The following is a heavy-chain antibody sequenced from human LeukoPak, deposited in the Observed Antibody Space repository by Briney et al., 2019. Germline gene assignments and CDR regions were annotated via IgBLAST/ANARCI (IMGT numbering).Heavy chain of an antibody. V-gene: IGHV4-30-4*01. CDR3: ARGLGSSWYGD. CDR1: GGSISSGDYY. J-gene: IGHJ4*02. CDR2: IYYSGSS. D-gene: IGHD6-13*01. Sequence: PSETLSLTCTVSGGSISSGDYYWSWIRQPPGKGLEWIGYIYYSGSSYYNPSLKSRLIISVGTSKNQFSLKLSSVTAADTAVYYCARGLGSSWYGDWGQGTLVTVSS.